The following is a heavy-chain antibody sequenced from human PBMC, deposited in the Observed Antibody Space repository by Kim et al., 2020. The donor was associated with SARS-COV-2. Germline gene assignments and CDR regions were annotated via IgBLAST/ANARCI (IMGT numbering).Heavy chain of an antibody. Sequence: HYNPSLTGRVTISVVTSKQQCSLRLRSVTAADAAVYYCARHLRNWYFDLWGRGTLVTVSS. CDR3: ARHLRNWYFDL. V-gene: IGHV4-39*01. J-gene: IGHJ2*01.